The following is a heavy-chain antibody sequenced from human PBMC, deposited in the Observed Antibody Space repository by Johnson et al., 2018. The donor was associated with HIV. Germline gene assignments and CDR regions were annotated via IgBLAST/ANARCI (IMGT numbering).Heavy chain of an antibody. CDR3: AKSTWELRHLDAFDI. D-gene: IGHD1-26*01. Sequence: QVQLVESGGGVVQPGGSLRLSCAASGFTFSSYGMHWVRQAPGKGLEWVAFIRYDGSNKYYADSVKGRFTISRDNSKNTLYLQMNSLRAEYTAVYYCAKSTWELRHLDAFDIWGQGTMVTVSS. J-gene: IGHJ3*02. CDR2: IRYDGSNK. CDR1: GFTFSSYG. V-gene: IGHV3-30*02.